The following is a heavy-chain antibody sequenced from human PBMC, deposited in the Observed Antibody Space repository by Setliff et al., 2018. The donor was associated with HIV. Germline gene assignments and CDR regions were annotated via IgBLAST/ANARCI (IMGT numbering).Heavy chain of an antibody. Sequence: GGSLRLSCAASGFTFSSYSMNWVRQAPGKGLEWVASITGSGISTYHADFVKGRFTISRDNSKNTLDLQMNSLRAEDTAVYYCAKDHESSGWFRGYIDYWGPGTLVTVSS. CDR1: GFTFSSYS. CDR2: ITGSGIST. CDR3: AKDHESSGWFRGYIDY. V-gene: IGHV3-23*01. J-gene: IGHJ4*02. D-gene: IGHD6-19*01.